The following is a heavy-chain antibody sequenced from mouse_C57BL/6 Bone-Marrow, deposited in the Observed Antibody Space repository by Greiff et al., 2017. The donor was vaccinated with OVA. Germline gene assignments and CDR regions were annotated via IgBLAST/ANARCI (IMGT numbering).Heavy chain of an antibody. CDR2: ISYDGSN. D-gene: IGHD1-1*01. J-gene: IGHJ1*03. CDR3: ARDRRDYGSSFWYFDV. V-gene: IGHV3-6*01. Sequence: EVQLQESGPGLVKPSQSLSLTCSVTGYSITSGYYWNWIRQFPGNKLEWMGYISYDGSNNYNPSLKNRISITRDTSKNQFFLKLNSVTTEDTATYYCARDRRDYGSSFWYFDVWGTGTTVTVSS. CDR1: GYSITSGYY.